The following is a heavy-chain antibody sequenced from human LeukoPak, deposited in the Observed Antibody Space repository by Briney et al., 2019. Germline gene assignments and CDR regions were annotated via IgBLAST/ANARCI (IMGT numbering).Heavy chain of an antibody. V-gene: IGHV4-4*09. CDR2: IYTSGST. D-gene: IGHD3-3*01. CDR1: GGSISSYY. CDR3: ARRMYYDFWSGYSGAFDI. Sequence: SETLSLTCTVSGGSISSYYWSWIRQPPGKGLEWIGYIYTSGSTNYNPSLKSRVTISVDTSKNQFSLKLSPVTAADTAVYYCARRMYYDFWSGYSGAFDIWGQGTMVTVSS. J-gene: IGHJ3*02.